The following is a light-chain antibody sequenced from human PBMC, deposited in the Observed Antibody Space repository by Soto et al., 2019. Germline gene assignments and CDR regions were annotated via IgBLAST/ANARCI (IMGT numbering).Light chain of an antibody. CDR1: SRDVGGYNY. J-gene: IGLJ3*02. Sequence: QSVLTQPRSVSGSPGQSVTISCTGTSRDVGGYNYVSWYQQHPGKAPKLMIYDVNKRPSGVPDRVSGSKSGNTASLTISGLQAEDEADYYCCSYAGSDSLVFGGGTKLTVL. CDR3: CSYAGSDSLV. CDR2: DVN. V-gene: IGLV2-11*01.